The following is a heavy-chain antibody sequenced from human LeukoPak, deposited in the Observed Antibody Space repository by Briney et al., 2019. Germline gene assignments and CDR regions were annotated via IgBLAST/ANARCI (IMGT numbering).Heavy chain of an antibody. CDR2: FDPEDGET. Sequence: ASVKVSCKVSGYTLTELSMHWVRQAPGKGLEWMGGFDPEDGETIYAQKFQGRVTMTEDTPTDTAYMELSSLRSEDTAVYYCATDRVTIFGVVFPLDYWGQGTLVTVSS. V-gene: IGHV1-24*01. D-gene: IGHD3-3*01. CDR1: GYTLTELS. CDR3: ATDRVTIFGVVFPLDY. J-gene: IGHJ4*02.